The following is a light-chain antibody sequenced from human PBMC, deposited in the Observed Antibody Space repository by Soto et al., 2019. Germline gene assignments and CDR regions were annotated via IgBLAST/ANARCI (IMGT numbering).Light chain of an antibody. J-gene: IGLJ2*01. CDR3: QSYDSATVI. Sequence: NFMLTQPHSVSESPGKTVTISCTRSSGSIASNYVQWYQQRPGSSPSIVIYEDDQRPSGVPDRFSGSIDSSSSSASLTISGLKTEDEADYYCQSYDSATVIFGGGTKLTVL. CDR1: SGSIASNY. V-gene: IGLV6-57*01. CDR2: EDD.